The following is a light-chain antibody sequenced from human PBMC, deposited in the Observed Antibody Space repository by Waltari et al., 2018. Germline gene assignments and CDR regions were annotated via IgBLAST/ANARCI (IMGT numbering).Light chain of an antibody. CDR3: QQYNSYSLLS. V-gene: IGKV1-5*03. J-gene: IGKJ4*01. Sequence: DIQLTQSPSTLSASVGDRVIFSCRASQGISKWLAWYQQKPGKAPKLLIYKAATLESGVPSRFSGSVSGTECPLTISSLQPEDFATYYCQQYNSYSLLSFGGGTKVEIK. CDR2: KAA. CDR1: QGISKW.